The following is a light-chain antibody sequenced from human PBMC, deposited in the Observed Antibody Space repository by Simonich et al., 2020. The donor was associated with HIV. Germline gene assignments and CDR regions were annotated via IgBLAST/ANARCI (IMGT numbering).Light chain of an antibody. CDR2: DVS. J-gene: IGLJ3*02. Sequence: QSALTQPASVSGSPGQSITISCTGTSSDVGGYNYVSWYHQHPGKAPKLLIYDVSNRPSGVSNRFSGSKSANTASLTISGLQAEDEADYYCTSYTSSSLWVFGGGTKLTVL. V-gene: IGLV2-14*03. CDR1: SSDVGGYNY. CDR3: TSYTSSSLWV.